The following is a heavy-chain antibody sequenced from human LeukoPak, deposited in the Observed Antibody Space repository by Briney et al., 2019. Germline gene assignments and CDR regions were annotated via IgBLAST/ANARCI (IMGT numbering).Heavy chain of an antibody. V-gene: IGHV4-39*07. CDR3: GKIRAVTFGHVFDL. Sequence: SETLSLTCSVSGGPFIVDDYYCGSMRQPPGKPRGWIGSTYYSGTAFYSPSLKSRATISVDTSKNQYSLKVTSVTAADTAMYYCGKIRAVTFGHVFDL. CDR2: TYYSGTA. CDR1: GGPFIVDDYY. D-gene: IGHD2/OR15-2a*01. J-gene: IGHJ2*01.